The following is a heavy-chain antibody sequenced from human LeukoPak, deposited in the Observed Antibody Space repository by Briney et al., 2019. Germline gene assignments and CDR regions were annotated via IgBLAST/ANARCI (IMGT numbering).Heavy chain of an antibody. CDR2: IYPGDSDT. J-gene: IGHJ4*02. V-gene: IGHV5-51*01. D-gene: IGHD6-13*01. Sequence: GESLKISCKGSGYSFTTYWIGWVRQMPGKGLEWMGIIYPGDSDTRYSPSFQGQVTISADRSISTAYLQWSSLKASDTAIYYCARTYSRTWLHYFDYWGQGTLVTVSS. CDR3: ARTYSRTWLHYFDY. CDR1: GYSFTTYW.